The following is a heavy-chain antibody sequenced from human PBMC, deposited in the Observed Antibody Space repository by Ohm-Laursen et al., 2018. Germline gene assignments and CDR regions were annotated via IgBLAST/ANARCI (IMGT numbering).Heavy chain of an antibody. J-gene: IGHJ4*02. V-gene: IGHV4-61*08. CDR2: IYYSGST. CDR3: ARHIAVADFDY. D-gene: IGHD6-19*01. Sequence: TLSLTCTVSGGSISSGGYYWSWIRQPPGKGLEWIGYIYYSGSTNYNPSLKSRVTISVDTSKNQFSLKLSSVTAADTAVYYCARHIAVADFDYWGQGTLVTVSS. CDR1: GGSISSGGYY.